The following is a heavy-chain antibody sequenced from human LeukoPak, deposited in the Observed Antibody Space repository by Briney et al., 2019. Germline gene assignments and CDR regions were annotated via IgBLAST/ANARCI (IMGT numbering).Heavy chain of an antibody. CDR1: GFAFDDYG. CDR3: ARDYYGSGSFWGGDDY. D-gene: IGHD3-10*01. J-gene: IGHJ4*02. Sequence: GGSLRLSCEASGFAFDDYGMSWVRQAPGKGLEWASGINWNGGSIGYVDSVKGRFTISRDNAKNSLYLQMNSLRAEDTALYHCARDYYGSGSFWGGDDYWGQGALVTVSS. CDR2: INWNGGSI. V-gene: IGHV3-20*01.